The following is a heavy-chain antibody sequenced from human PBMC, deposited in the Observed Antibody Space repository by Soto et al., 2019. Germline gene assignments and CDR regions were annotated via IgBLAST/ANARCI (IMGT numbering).Heavy chain of an antibody. V-gene: IGHV1-18*04. CDR3: ARGLWLRSYYGSGSYLIPVNYYYYGMDV. CDR1: GYTFTSYG. Sequence: GASVKVSCKASGYTFTSYGISWVRQAPGQGLEWMGWISAYNGNTNYAQKLQGRVTMTTDTSTSTAYMELRSLRSDDTAVYYCARGLWLRSYYGSGSYLIPVNYYYYGMDVWGQGTTVTVSS. D-gene: IGHD3-10*01. J-gene: IGHJ6*02. CDR2: ISAYNGNT.